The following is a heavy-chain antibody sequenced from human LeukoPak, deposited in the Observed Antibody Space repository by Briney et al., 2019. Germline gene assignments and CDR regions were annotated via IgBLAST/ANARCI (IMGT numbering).Heavy chain of an antibody. Sequence: GGSLRLSCAASGFTFSSYAMSWVRQAPGKGLEWVSAISGSGGSTYYADSVKGRFTISRDNSKNTLYLQMNSLRAEDTAVYYCARSGSGSYYNVVGYFDYWGQGTLVTVSS. D-gene: IGHD3-10*01. CDR1: GFTFSSYA. J-gene: IGHJ4*02. CDR2: ISGSGGST. CDR3: ARSGSGSYYNVVGYFDY. V-gene: IGHV3-23*01.